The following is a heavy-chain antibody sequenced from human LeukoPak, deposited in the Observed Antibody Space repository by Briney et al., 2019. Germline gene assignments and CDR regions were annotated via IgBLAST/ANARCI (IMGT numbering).Heavy chain of an antibody. CDR3: ARELAGYGKLDY. CDR1: GGSFSGYY. V-gene: IGHV4-34*01. CDR2: INHSGST. D-gene: IGHD5-12*01. Sequence: SETLSLTCAVYGGSFSGYYWGWIRQPPGKGLEWVGEINHSGSTNYNPSLKSRVTISVDTSKNQFSLKLSSVTAADTAVYYCARELAGYGKLDYWGQGILVTVSS. J-gene: IGHJ4*02.